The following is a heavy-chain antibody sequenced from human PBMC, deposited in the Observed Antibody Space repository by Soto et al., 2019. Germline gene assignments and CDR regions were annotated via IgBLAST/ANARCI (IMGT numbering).Heavy chain of an antibody. CDR3: ARWKQPTSGVFDP. J-gene: IGHJ5*02. Sequence: GGSLRLSCAASGFTFGSYALSWVRQAPGKGLEWVSTVSGSGGTTYYADSMQSWFAISRDNSTNTLYLQMNSQRAEDTAVYYCARWKQPTSGVFDPWGQGTLVTVSS. CDR2: VSGSGGTT. V-gene: IGHV3-23*01. D-gene: IGHD3-10*01. CDR1: GFTFGSYA.